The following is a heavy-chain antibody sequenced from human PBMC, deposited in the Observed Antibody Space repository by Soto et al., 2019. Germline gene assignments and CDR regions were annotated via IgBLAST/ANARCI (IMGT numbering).Heavy chain of an antibody. CDR2: LYDIDGS. CDR1: GFTISGKKY. Sequence: DVQLVESGGGLIQPGESLRLSCAAFGFTISGKKYVAWVRQAPGKGLKWVSALYDIDGSFYADSVKGRFTTSSDSSKTTVYLQMNDLRPDDTAVYYCATWHEREHAYDVWGLGTTVTVSS. CDR3: ATWHEREHAYDV. J-gene: IGHJ3*01. D-gene: IGHD1-1*01. V-gene: IGHV3-53*01.